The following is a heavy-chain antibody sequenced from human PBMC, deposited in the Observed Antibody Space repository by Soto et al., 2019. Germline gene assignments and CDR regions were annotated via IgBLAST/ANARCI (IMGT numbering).Heavy chain of an antibody. CDR2: IYQSGST. V-gene: IGHV4-4*02. CDR3: ARLVHEVTGHYVGGLDI. J-gene: IGHJ6*02. D-gene: IGHD3-9*01. CDR1: GGSISDSLW. Sequence: SETLSLTCAVSGGSISDSLWWNWVRQPPGKGLEWIGEIYQSGSTHYSPSLKSRVTISIDKSNNLLSLRLTSVTAADTAVYYCARLVHEVTGHYVGGLDIWGPGTTVTVSS.